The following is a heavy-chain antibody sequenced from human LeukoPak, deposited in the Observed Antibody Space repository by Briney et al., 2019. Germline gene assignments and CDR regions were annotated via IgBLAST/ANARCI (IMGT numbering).Heavy chain of an antibody. D-gene: IGHD2-2*01. V-gene: IGHV1-8*03. Sequence: GASVKVSCKASGGTFTSYDINWVRQATGQGLEWMGWMNPNSGNTGYAQKFQGRVTITRNTSISTAYMELSSLRSGDTAVYYCARVYCSSTSCPTGYYMDVWGKGTTVTVSS. CDR1: GGTFTSYD. CDR2: MNPNSGNT. J-gene: IGHJ6*03. CDR3: ARVYCSSTSCPTGYYMDV.